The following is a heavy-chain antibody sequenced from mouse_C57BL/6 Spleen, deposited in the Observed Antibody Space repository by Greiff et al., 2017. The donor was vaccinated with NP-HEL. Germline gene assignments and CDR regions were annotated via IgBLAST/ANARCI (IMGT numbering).Heavy chain of an antibody. J-gene: IGHJ2*01. CDR2: INPYNGGT. CDR3: AVRNYFDY. V-gene: IGHV1-19*01. D-gene: IGHD1-1*01. CDR1: GYTFTDYY. Sequence: VQLKESGPVLVKPGASVKMSCKASGYTFTDYYMNWVKQSHGKSLEWIGVINPYNGGTSYNQKFKGKATLTVDKSSSTAYMELNSLTSEDSAVYYCAVRNYFDYWGQGTTLTVSS.